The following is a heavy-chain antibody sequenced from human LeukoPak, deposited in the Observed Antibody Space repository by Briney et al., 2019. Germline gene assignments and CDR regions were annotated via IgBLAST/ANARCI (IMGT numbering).Heavy chain of an antibody. Sequence: ASVKVSCKVSGYTLTELSMHWVRQAPGKGLAWMGGFYPEDGETIYAQKFKGRVTMTEDTSTDTAYMELSSLRSEDTAVYYCATLGGTDVWGSYRTNDYWGQGTLVTVSS. CDR2: FYPEDGET. CDR1: GYTLTELS. J-gene: IGHJ4*02. CDR3: ATLGGTDVWGSYRTNDY. V-gene: IGHV1-24*01. D-gene: IGHD3-16*02.